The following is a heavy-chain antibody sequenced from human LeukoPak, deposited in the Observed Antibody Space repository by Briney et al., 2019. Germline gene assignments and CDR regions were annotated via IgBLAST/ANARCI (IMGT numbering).Heavy chain of an antibody. CDR2: ISGSGGST. CDR1: GFTFSSYA. D-gene: IGHD3-3*01. CDR3: AKEKGDFWSGSIQFDY. J-gene: IGHJ4*02. Sequence: GGSLRLSCAVSGFTFSSYAMSWVRQAPGKGLEWVSAISGSGGSTYYADSVKGRFTISRDNSKNTLYLRMNSLRAEDTAVYYCAKEKGDFWSGSIQFDYWGQGTLVTVSS. V-gene: IGHV3-23*01.